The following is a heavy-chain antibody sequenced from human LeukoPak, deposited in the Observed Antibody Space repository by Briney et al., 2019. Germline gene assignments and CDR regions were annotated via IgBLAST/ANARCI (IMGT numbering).Heavy chain of an antibody. V-gene: IGHV4-59*08. Sequence: PSETLSLTCTVSGGSATSSYWSLIRQPPGKGLEWIGSIYYTGGTNYNPSLKRRITISLDNSKNQFSLRLSSVTAADTAVYYCAGGGDKAKTGYWGQGTLVTASS. CDR1: GGSATSSY. CDR3: AGGGDKAKTGY. CDR2: IYYTGGT. J-gene: IGHJ4*02. D-gene: IGHD2-15*01.